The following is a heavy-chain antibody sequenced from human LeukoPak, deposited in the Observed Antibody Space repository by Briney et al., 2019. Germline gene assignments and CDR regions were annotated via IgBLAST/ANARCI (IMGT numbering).Heavy chain of an antibody. CDR1: SGSIRSSSYY. J-gene: IGHJ4*02. CDR2: IFYSGST. V-gene: IGHV4-39*07. CDR3: ASGQLELLFVYY. Sequence: SETLSLTCTVSSGSIRSSSYYWGWIRQPPGKGLEWIGSIFYSGSTYYNPSLKSRVTISVDTSKNQFSLKLSSVTAADTAVYYCASGQLELLFVYYWGQGTLVTVSS. D-gene: IGHD1-1*01.